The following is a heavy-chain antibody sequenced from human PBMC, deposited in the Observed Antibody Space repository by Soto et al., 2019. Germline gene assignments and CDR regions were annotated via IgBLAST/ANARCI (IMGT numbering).Heavy chain of an antibody. D-gene: IGHD2-15*01. J-gene: IGHJ3*02. CDR3: ARHQSIVVVTAARAFDI. CDR1: GGSISSSSHY. Sequence: SETLSLTSFFSGGSISSSSHYWVWIRQPPGKGLEWIGSFYYNGDTYYNPSLKSRVTISVDTSKNQFSVKLNSVTAADTAVYYCARHQSIVVVTAARAFDIWGQGTMVT. V-gene: IGHV4-39*01. CDR2: FYYNGDT.